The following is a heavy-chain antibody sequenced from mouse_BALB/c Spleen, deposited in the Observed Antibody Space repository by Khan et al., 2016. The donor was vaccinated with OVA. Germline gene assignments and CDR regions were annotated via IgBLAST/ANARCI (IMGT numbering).Heavy chain of an antibody. CDR2: ISYSGST. J-gene: IGHJ2*01. Sequence: EVQLQESGPGLLKPSQSLSLTCTVTGYSITSDYAWNWIRQFPGNKLEWTAYISYSGSTTYSPSLRSRISITRDTSKNHLFLQLNSVTTEDTATYYCARGRLLVGYRDCFDYWGQGTTLTVAA. D-gene: IGHD1-1*01. CDR1: GYSITSDYA. V-gene: IGHV3-2*02. CDR3: ARGRLLVGYRDCFDY.